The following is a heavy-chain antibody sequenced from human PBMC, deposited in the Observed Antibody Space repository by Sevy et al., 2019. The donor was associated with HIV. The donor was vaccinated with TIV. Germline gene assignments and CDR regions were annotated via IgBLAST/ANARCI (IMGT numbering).Heavy chain of an antibody. CDR2: ISSRRSYT. CDR3: ARCRVVAADYYFDY. V-gene: IGHV3-11*06. CDR1: GFTFSDYY. J-gene: IGHJ4*02. Sequence: GGSLRLSCAASGFTFSDYYMTWIRQAPGKGLEWISYISSRRSYTNYAYSVKGRFTISRDNAKNSLYLQMNSLRAEDAAVYYCARCRVVAADYYFDYWGRGTLVTVSS. D-gene: IGHD1-26*01.